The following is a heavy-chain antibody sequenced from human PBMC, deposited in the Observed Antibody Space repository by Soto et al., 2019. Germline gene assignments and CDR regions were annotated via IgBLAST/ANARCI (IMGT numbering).Heavy chain of an antibody. CDR2: IKSDGSSI. J-gene: IGHJ4*02. CDR1: GFSFSSYW. Sequence: EVQLVESGGGFVQPGGSLRLSCEASGFSFSSYWMYWVRQAPGKGLVWVSRIKSDGSSISYADFAKGRFTMSRDNARNTLSLQMSSLRAEDTAIYYCVRGVTADYWGQGTLVTVSS. V-gene: IGHV3-74*01. CDR3: VRGVTADY.